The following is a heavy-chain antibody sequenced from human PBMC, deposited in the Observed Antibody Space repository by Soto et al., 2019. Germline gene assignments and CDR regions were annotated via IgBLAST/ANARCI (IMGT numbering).Heavy chain of an antibody. Sequence: VQLVQSGAEVRKPGSSVKVSCQVSGVTFSTSTITWVRQAPGQGLEWMGSIIPILGTAKSTQKFQGRVTITADESASVAYMELSSLTSQDTAVYYSARDRFFSFWNEFSGMDVWGQGTTVTFSS. CDR2: IIPILGTA. V-gene: IGHV1-69*11. CDR3: ARDRFFSFWNEFSGMDV. J-gene: IGHJ6*02. D-gene: IGHD1-1*01. CDR1: GVTFSTST.